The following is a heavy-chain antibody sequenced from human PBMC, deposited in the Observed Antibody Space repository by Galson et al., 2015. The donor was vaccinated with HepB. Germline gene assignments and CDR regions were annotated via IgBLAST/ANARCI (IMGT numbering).Heavy chain of an antibody. V-gene: IGHV3-33*08. CDR1: GFTFSSYG. CDR2: IWYDGSNK. Sequence: LRLSCAASGFTFSSYGMHWVRQAPGKGLEWVAVIWYDGSNKYYADSVKGRFTISRDNSKNTLYLQMNSLRAEDTAVYYCARAHRIFWWFDPWGQGTLVTVSS. J-gene: IGHJ5*02. CDR3: ARAHRIFWWFDP. D-gene: IGHD3-3*01.